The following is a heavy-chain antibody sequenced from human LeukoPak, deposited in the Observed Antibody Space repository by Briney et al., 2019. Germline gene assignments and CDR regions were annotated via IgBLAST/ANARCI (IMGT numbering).Heavy chain of an antibody. CDR2: LSSSGSTI. CDR1: GFTFINYA. V-gene: IGHV3-48*03. Sequence: GGSLRLSCAASGFTFINYAMSWVRQAPGKGLEWVSTLSSSGSTIYYADSVKGRFTISRDNAKNSLYLQMNSLRAEDTAVYYCARPMDRATTYYYDSGGYWGQGTLVTVSS. D-gene: IGHD3-10*01. J-gene: IGHJ4*02. CDR3: ARPMDRATTYYYDSGGY.